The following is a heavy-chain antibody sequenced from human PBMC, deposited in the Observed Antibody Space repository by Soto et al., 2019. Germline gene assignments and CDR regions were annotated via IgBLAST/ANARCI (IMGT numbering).Heavy chain of an antibody. CDR2: ISGSGGET. J-gene: IGHJ4*02. CDR1: GFTCTSYA. V-gene: IGHV3-23*01. CDR3: SKHDFWTLYNTGLDS. D-gene: IGHD3-3*01. Sequence: EVQLLESGGGLVQPGGSLRLSCSASGFTCTSYAMRGVRQAPGKGLSWVSGISGSGGETKSADSVKGRFTISRDNVKNMLYLQMNSPIAEDTAVYYCSKHDFWTLYNTGLDSWGQGTLVTVSS.